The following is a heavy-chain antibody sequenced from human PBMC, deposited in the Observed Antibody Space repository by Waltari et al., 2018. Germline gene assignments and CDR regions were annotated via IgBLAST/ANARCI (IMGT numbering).Heavy chain of an antibody. V-gene: IGHV3-23*01. CDR3: AKDNQWLVHPNNWFDP. Sequence: EVQLLESGGGLVQPGGSLRLSCAASGFTSSSYAMSWVRQAPGKGLEWVSAISGSGGSTYYADSVKGRFTISRDNSKNTLYLQMNSLRAEDTAVYYCAKDNQWLVHPNNWFDPWGQGTLVTVSS. J-gene: IGHJ5*02. CDR2: ISGSGGST. D-gene: IGHD6-19*01. CDR1: GFTSSSYA.